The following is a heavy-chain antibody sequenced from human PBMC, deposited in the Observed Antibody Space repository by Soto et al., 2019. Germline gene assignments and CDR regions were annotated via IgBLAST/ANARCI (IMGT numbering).Heavy chain of an antibody. V-gene: IGHV3-30-3*01. CDR1: GFTFSSYA. CDR2: ISYDGSNK. CDR3: ARDGSHAFWSGYYDY. J-gene: IGHJ4*02. D-gene: IGHD3-3*01. Sequence: QVQLVESGGGVVQPGRSLRLSCAASGFTFSSYAMHWVRQAPGKGLEWVAVISYDGSNKYYADSVKGRFTISRDNSKNTLYLQMNSLRADDTAVYYCARDGSHAFWSGYYDYWGQGTLVTVSS.